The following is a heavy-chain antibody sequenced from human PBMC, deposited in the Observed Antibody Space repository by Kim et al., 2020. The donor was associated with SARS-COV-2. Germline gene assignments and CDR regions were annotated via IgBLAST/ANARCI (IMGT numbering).Heavy chain of an antibody. D-gene: IGHD4-17*01. Sequence: SETLSLTCTVSGGSISSGGYYWSWIRQHPGKGLEWIGYIYYSGSTYYNPSLKSRVTISVDTSKNQFSLKLSSVTAADTAVYYCARERGDYAANDVFDIWGQGTMVTVSS. CDR2: IYYSGST. CDR1: GGSISSGGYY. J-gene: IGHJ3*02. V-gene: IGHV4-31*03. CDR3: ARERGDYAANDVFDI.